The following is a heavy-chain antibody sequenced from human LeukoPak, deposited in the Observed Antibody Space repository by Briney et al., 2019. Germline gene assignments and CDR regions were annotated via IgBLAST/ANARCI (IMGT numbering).Heavy chain of an antibody. CDR3: ARESGAAAGTYYFDY. V-gene: IGHV4-59*01. Sequence: SETLSLTCTVSNGSISSYYWSWIRQPPGKGLEWIGYIYTTGSTNYNPSLKSRVTISVDTSKNQFSLKLSSVTAADTAVYYCARESGAAAGTYYFDYWGQGTLVTVSS. CDR1: NGSISSYY. CDR2: IYTTGST. D-gene: IGHD6-13*01. J-gene: IGHJ4*02.